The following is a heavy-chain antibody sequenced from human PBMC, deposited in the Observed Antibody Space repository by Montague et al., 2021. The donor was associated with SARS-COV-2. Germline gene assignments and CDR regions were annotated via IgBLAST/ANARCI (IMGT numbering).Heavy chain of an antibody. D-gene: IGHD3-10*01. CDR2: TYYRSKWYN. CDR1: GDSVSSDSAA. J-gene: IGHJ6*02. Sequence: CAISGDSVSSDSAAWNWIRQSPSIGLEWLGMTYYRSKWYNDYAVSVKSRITINPDTSKNQFSLQLNSVTPEDTAVYYCARGIWFGELLTGYYYYGLDVWGQGTTVTVSS. V-gene: IGHV6-1*01. CDR3: ARGIWFGELLTGYYYYGLDV.